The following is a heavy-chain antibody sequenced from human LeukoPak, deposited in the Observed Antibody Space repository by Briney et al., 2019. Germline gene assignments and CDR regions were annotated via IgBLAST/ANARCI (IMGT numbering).Heavy chain of an antibody. J-gene: IGHJ5*02. CDR1: GFTFSGYS. CDR3: ARRDCDSTKCRGSNWFDP. V-gene: IGHV3-48*01. D-gene: IGHD3-22*01. Sequence: GGSLRLSCAASGFTFSGYSMNWVRQAPGKGLEWVSYISKSGSTIYYADSVKGRFTISRDNAKNSLYLQMNSLRAEDTAVYYCARRDCDSTKCRGSNWFDPWGQGTLVSVSS. CDR2: ISKSGSTI.